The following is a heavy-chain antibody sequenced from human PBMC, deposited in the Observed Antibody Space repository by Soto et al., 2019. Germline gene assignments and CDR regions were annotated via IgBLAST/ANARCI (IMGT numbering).Heavy chain of an antibody. CDR3: ARDLQYSGYDNFDY. CDR1: GGTFSSYT. V-gene: IGHV1-69*04. CDR2: IIPILGIA. J-gene: IGHJ4*02. Sequence: SVKVSCKASGGTFSSYTISWVRQAPGQGLEWMGRIIPILGIANYAQKFQGRVTITADKSTSTAYMELSSLRSEDTAVYYCARDLQYSGYDNFDYWGQGTLVTVSS. D-gene: IGHD5-12*01.